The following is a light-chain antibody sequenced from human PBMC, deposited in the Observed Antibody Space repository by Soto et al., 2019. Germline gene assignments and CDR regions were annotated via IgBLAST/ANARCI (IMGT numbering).Light chain of an antibody. Sequence: DLQMTQSPSSLSASVGERVTITCRASQSISTNLNWYQQKPGKAPKLLISGASALQVGVSSRFSGSGSGTGFTLTISSLQPEDSATYFCQQSHTTLFTFGPGTTVDLK. V-gene: IGKV1-39*01. CDR1: QSISTN. CDR3: QQSHTTLFT. CDR2: GAS. J-gene: IGKJ3*01.